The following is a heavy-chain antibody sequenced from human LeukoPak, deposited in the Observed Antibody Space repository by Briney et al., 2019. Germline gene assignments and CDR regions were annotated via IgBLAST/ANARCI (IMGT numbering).Heavy chain of an antibody. J-gene: IGHJ4*02. CDR2: ISSSSSYI. D-gene: IGHD6-19*01. CDR3: ARDEAGTHDY. V-gene: IGHV3-21*04. Sequence: GGSLRLSCAASGFTFSSYSMNLVRQAPGKGLEWVSSISSSSSYIYYADSVKGRFTISRDNAKNSLYLQMNSLRAEDTALYYCARDEAGTHDYWGQGTLVTVSS. CDR1: GFTFSSYS.